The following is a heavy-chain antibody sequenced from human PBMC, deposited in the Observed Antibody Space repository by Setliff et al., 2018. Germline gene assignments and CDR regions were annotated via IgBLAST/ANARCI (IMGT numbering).Heavy chain of an antibody. CDR3: VRDLHWGFDY. CDR1: GFTFSRYW. CDR2: ISSDGSGT. D-gene: IGHD7-27*01. J-gene: IGHJ4*02. Sequence: GGSLRLSCAAAGFTFSRYWMHWIRQAPGKGLVWVSRISSDGSGTTYADSVKGRFTISRDNAKNTLYLQMNSLRAEDTAVYYCVRDLHWGFDYWGLGTLVTVSS. V-gene: IGHV3-74*03.